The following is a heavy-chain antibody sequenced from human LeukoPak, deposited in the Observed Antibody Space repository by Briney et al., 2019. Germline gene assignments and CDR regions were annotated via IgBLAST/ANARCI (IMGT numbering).Heavy chain of an antibody. CDR1: GFIFSSYH. V-gene: IGHV3-48*01. Sequence: GGSLRLSCAASGFIFSSYHMNWVRQAPGKGLEWVSYISSSSSTIHYADSVKGRFTISRDNSKNSLYLQMNSLRAEDTAVYYCAIHPIKQQLVLVDYWGQGTLVTVSS. D-gene: IGHD6-13*01. CDR2: ISSSSSTI. J-gene: IGHJ4*02. CDR3: AIHPIKQQLVLVDY.